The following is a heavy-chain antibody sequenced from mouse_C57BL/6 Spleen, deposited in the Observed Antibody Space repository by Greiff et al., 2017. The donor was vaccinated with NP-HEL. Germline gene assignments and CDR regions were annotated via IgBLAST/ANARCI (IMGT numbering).Heavy chain of an antibody. V-gene: IGHV1-59*01. CDR1: GYTFTSYW. J-gene: IGHJ3*01. D-gene: IGHD2-2*01. Sequence: QVQLQQPGAELVRPGTSVKLSCKASGYTFTSYWMHWVKQRPGQGLEWIGVIDPSDSYTNYNQKFKGKATLTVDTSSSTAYMQLSSLTSEDSAVYYCARSGHYGYDEAYWGQGTLVTVSA. CDR3: ARSGHYGYDEAY. CDR2: IDPSDSYT.